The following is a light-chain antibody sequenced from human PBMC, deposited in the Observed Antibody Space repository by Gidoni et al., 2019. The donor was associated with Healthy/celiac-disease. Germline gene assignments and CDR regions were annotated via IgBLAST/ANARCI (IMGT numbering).Light chain of an antibody. Sequence: DIHMTQSPSSLSASVGERVTLTCRASQNVDTSLNWYRQKPGEAPKLLIYTTSGLESGVPSRFSGGGSGTEFTLAISNLQPEDFATYYCQQSHSSPSTFGQGTKLEIK. CDR2: TTS. J-gene: IGKJ2*02. V-gene: IGKV1-39*01. CDR3: QQSHSSPST. CDR1: QNVDTS.